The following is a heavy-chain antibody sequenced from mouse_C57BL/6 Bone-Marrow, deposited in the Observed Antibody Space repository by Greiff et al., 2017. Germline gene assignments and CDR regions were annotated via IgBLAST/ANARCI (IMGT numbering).Heavy chain of an antibody. CDR2: IHPNSGST. CDR1: GYTFTSYW. Sequence: QVQLQQPGAELVKPGASVKLSCKASGYTFTSYWMHWLKQRPGQGLEWIGMIHPNSGSTNYNEKFKSKATLTVDKSSSTAYMQLSSLTSEDSAVYYCARDGYSWYFDVWGTGTTVTVSS. V-gene: IGHV1-64*01. CDR3: ARDGYSWYFDV. J-gene: IGHJ1*03. D-gene: IGHD2-3*01.